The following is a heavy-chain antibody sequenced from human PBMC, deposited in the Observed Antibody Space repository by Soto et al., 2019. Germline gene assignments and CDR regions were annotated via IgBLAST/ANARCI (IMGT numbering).Heavy chain of an antibody. J-gene: IGHJ6*02. V-gene: IGHV2-70*01. CDR2: IDWDDVK. D-gene: IGHD3-22*01. CDR3: ARIQWFPSGYYYGMDV. Sequence: SGPTLVNPTQTLTLTCTFSGFSLRTSGMCVSWIRQPPVKALEWLALIDWDDVKYYSTSLKTRPTISKDTSKNLVVLTMTNMDPVDTATYYCARIQWFPSGYYYGMDVWRRGTTGTVSS. CDR1: GFSLRTSGMC.